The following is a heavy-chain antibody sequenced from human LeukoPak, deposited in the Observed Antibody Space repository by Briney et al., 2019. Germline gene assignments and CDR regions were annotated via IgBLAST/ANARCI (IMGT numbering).Heavy chain of an antibody. CDR2: INTNTGNP. V-gene: IGHV7-4-1*02. D-gene: IGHD3-22*01. CDR1: GYTFTSYA. Sequence: GASVKVSCKASGYTFTSYAMNWVRQAPGQGLEWMGWINTNTGNPTYAQGFTGRFVFSLDTSVSTAYLQISSLKAEDTAVYYCARDSPPYYYDSSGYSDPDFDCWGQGTLVTVSS. J-gene: IGHJ4*02. CDR3: ARDSPPYYYDSSGYSDPDFDC.